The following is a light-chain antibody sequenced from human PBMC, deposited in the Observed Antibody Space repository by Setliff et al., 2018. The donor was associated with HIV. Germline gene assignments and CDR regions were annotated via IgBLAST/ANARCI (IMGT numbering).Light chain of an antibody. CDR1: SSDVGYYNY. Sequence: QSALAQPASVSGSPGQSITISCTGASSDVGYYNYFSWYQQHPGKAPKLMIYDVRNRPSGVSNRFSGSKSGNTASLTISGLQAEDEADYYCSSYAITNTLPFGSGTKVTVL. CDR3: SSYAITNTLP. CDR2: DVR. V-gene: IGLV2-14*01. J-gene: IGLJ1*01.